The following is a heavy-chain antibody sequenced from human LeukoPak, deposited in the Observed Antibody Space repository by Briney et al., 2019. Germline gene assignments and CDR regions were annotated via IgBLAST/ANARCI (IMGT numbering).Heavy chain of an antibody. Sequence: ETLSLTCTVSGGSISNNNYYWAWVRQAPGKGLQWISHIDSTDTIHYADSVKGRFTISRDNAKNSLYLQMNSLRAEDTAVYYCARGTGSDSWYIDYWGQGTLVSVSS. V-gene: IGHV3-69-1*02. D-gene: IGHD6-13*01. CDR1: GGSISNNNYY. J-gene: IGHJ4*02. CDR3: ARGTGSDSWYIDY. CDR2: IDSTDTI.